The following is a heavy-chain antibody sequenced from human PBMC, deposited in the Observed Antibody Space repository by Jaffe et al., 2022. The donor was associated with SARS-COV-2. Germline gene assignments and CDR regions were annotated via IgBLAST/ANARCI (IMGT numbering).Heavy chain of an antibody. CDR1: GFTVSSNY. D-gene: IGHD3-22*01. Sequence: EVQLVESGGGLVQPGGSLRLSCAASGFTVSSNYMSWVRQAPGKGLEWVSVIYSGGSTYYADSVKGRFTISRHNSKNTLYLQMNSLRAEDTAVYYCARSQTGYDSSGWGYYYYGMDVWGQGTTVTVSS. CDR2: IYSGGST. CDR3: ARSQTGYDSSGWGYYYYGMDV. V-gene: IGHV3-53*04. J-gene: IGHJ6*02.